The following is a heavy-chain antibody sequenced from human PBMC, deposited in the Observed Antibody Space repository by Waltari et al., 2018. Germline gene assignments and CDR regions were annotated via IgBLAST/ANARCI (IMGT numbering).Heavy chain of an antibody. CDR2: INTQNGST. D-gene: IGHD2-2*02. CDR3: ARTCISAACYMIY. CDR1: GYTFTSRR. Sequence: QVQLVQSGGEMKEPGASVKVSCKASGYTFTSRRINWVRQAPGKGLEWMGWINTQNGSTNYAQNLQGRVTMTADTSTTTAYMELRSLKSDDTAIYYCARTCISAACYMIYWGQGTLVTVSA. J-gene: IGHJ4*02. V-gene: IGHV1-18*01.